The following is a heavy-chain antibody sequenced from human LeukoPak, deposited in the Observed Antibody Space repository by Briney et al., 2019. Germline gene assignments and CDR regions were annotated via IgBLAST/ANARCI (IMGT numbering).Heavy chain of an antibody. Sequence: PGGSLRLSCAASGFTFSSYSMNWVRQAPGKGLEWVSYISSSSSNIYYADSVKGRFTISRDNAKNSLYLQMNSLRAEDTAVYYCARDSGYPYYMDVWGKGTTVTVSS. CDR1: GFTFSSYS. D-gene: IGHD5-12*01. V-gene: IGHV3-48*01. CDR3: ARDSGYPYYMDV. CDR2: ISSSSSNI. J-gene: IGHJ6*03.